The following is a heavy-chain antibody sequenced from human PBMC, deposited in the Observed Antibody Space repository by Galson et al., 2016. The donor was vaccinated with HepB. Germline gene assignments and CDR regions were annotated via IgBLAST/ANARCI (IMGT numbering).Heavy chain of an antibody. D-gene: IGHD1-26*01. Sequence: ETLSLTCAVSGGSISSSNWWTWVRQPPGKGLEWIGETYHSGTTHYNPSLESRVTISVDKSKNQFSLKLNSVTAADTAVYYCARNSGGSYLGWFDPWGQGTLVTVSS. CDR3: ARNSGGSYLGWFDP. V-gene: IGHV4-4*02. J-gene: IGHJ5*02. CDR1: GGSISSSNW. CDR2: TYHSGTT.